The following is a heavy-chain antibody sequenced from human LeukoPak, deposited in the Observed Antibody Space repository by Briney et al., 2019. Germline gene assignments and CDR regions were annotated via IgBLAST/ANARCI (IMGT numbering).Heavy chain of an antibody. CDR3: ARVREGQWELLPLDY. D-gene: IGHD1-26*01. CDR2: INSDGSST. CDR1: GFTFSSYW. V-gene: IGHV3-74*01. J-gene: IGHJ4*02. Sequence: PGGSLRLSCAASGFTFSSYWMHWVRQAPGKGLVWVSRINSDGSSTTYADSVKGRFTISRDNAKNTLYLQMNSLRAEDTAVYYRARVREGQWELLPLDYWGQGTLVTVSS.